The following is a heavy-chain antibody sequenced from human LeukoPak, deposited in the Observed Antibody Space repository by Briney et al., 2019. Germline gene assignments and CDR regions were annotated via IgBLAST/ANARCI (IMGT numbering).Heavy chain of an antibody. CDR2: IYWDDDK. Sequence: TLSLTCAVSGGSISSGGYSWSWIRQPPGKALEWLALIYWDDDKRYSPSLKSRLTITKDTSKNQVVLTMTNMDPVDTATYYCAHTPYGDYLYWGQGTLVTVSS. CDR3: AHTPYGDYLY. D-gene: IGHD4-17*01. J-gene: IGHJ4*02. V-gene: IGHV2-5*08. CDR1: GGSISSGGYS.